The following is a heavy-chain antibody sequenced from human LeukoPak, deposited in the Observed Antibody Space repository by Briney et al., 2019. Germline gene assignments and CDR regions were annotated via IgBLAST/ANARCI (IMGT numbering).Heavy chain of an antibody. CDR3: AKDAGDYVGY. D-gene: IGHD4-17*01. CDR1: GFTFSSYG. Sequence: GGPLRLSCAASGFTFSSYGMHWVRQAPGKGLEWVAVISYDGSNKYYADSVKGRFTISRDNSKNTLYLQMNSLRAEDTAVYYCAKDAGDYVGYWGQGTLVTVSS. CDR2: ISYDGSNK. J-gene: IGHJ4*02. V-gene: IGHV3-30*18.